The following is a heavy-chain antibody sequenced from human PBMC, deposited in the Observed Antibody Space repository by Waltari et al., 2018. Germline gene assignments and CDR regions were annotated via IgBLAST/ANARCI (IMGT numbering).Heavy chain of an antibody. CDR1: GFTVSSNY. D-gene: IGHD7-27*01. CDR3: ARDRRTGYFDY. V-gene: IGHV3-53*02. J-gene: IGHJ4*02. Sequence: EVQLVETGGGLIQPGGSLRLSCAASGFTVSSNYLNWVRQAPGKGLEWVSVIYSGGSTYYADSVKGRFTISRDNSKNTLYLQMNSLRAEDTAVYYCARDRRTGYFDYWGQGTLVTVSS. CDR2: IYSGGST.